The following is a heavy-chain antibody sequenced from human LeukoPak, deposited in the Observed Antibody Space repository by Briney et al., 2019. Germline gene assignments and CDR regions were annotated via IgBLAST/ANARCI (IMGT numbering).Heavy chain of an antibody. J-gene: IGHJ6*02. CDR1: GFTFSSYS. CDR3: ARVYYYNMDV. CDR2: ISSGGTTI. Sequence: GGSLRLSCAASGFTFSSYSMNWVRQAPGKGLEWVSYISSGGTTIYYADSVKGRFTISRDNAKNSLYLQMNSLRAEDTAVYYCARVYYYNMDVWGQGTTVAVSS. V-gene: IGHV3-48*04.